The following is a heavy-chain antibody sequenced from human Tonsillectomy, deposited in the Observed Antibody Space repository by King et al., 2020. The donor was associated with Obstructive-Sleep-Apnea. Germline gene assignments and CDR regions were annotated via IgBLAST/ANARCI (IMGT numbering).Heavy chain of an antibody. CDR1: GVSISSYY. J-gene: IGHJ4*02. V-gene: IGHV4-59*01. CDR2: ILYSGNT. CDR3: ARVGRSSGSSV. Sequence: QLQEAGPGLVKPSETLSFNCTFSGVSISSYYWSWIRQPPGKELEWSGYILYSGNTNYNPSLKSRVTISEDTAKNQFSLKLTSVTAADTAVYYCARVGRSSGSSVWGQGTLVTVSS. D-gene: IGHD3-10*01.